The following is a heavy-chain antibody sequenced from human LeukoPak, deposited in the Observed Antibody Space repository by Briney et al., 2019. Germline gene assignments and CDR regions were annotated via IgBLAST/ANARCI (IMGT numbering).Heavy chain of an antibody. CDR3: AKRYSGYGDDNYYGMDV. CDR2: ISNDGSKE. J-gene: IGHJ6*02. CDR1: GFTFISYG. V-gene: IGHV3-30*18. D-gene: IGHD5-12*01. Sequence: PGGSLTLSCAASGFTFISYGMHWVRQAPGKGLEWVAIISNDGSKEYYADSVKGRFTISRDNSKNTLYLQMNNLRTDDTAVYYCAKRYSGYGDDNYYGMDVWGQGTTVTVSS.